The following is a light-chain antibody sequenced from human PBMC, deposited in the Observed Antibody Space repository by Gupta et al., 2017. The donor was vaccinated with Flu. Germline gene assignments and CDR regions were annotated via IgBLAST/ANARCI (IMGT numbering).Light chain of an antibody. Sequence: THTRTGGFGAGHVSTEHSPSCHQQTPGQAPLMLFYSTSTRSSGAPDRFSGSILGHTAALTITGAQADDGCLYYCVLYMGNGVWIFGGGTKVTVL. CDR2: STS. CDR3: VLYMGNGVWI. J-gene: IGLJ2*01. CDR1: AGHVSTEHS. V-gene: IGLV8-61*01.